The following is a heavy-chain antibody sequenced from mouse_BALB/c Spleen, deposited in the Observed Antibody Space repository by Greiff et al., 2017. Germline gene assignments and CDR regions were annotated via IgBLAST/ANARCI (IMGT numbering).Heavy chain of an antibody. J-gene: IGHJ3*01. CDR1: GFSLTSYG. CDR3: ARDGRPWFAY. V-gene: IGHV2-9*02. Sequence: VKVVESGPGLVAPSQSLSITCTVSGFSLTSYGVHWVRQPPGKGLEWLGVIWAGGSTNYNSALMSRLSISKDNSKSQVFLKMNSLQTDDTAMYYCARDGRPWFAYWGQGTLVTVSA. CDR2: IWAGGST.